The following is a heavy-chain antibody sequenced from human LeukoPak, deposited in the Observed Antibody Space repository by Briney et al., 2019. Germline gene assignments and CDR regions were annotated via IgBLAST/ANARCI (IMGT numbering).Heavy chain of an antibody. J-gene: IGHJ3*02. V-gene: IGHV3-7*03. CDR2: IKQDGSEK. Sequence: GGSLRLSCTASGFTFGDYAMSWVRQAPGRGLEWVANIKQDGSEKHYVDSVKGRFTISRDNGKNSLYLQMNSLRAEDTAVYYCAREKGIMVREMALDIWGQGTMVTVSS. CDR3: AREKGIMVREMALDI. CDR1: GFTFGDYA. D-gene: IGHD3-10*01.